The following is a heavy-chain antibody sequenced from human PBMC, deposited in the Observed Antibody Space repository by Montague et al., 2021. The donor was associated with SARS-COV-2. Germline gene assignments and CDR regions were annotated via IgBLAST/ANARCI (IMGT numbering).Heavy chain of an antibody. CDR3: ARGRDGYYHRSALFDY. J-gene: IGHJ4*02. CDR2: IYYSEST. D-gene: IGHD3-22*01. V-gene: IGHV4-59*01. Sequence: SETLSLTCTVSGGSISSYYWSWIRQPPGKGLEWIGYIYYSESTNYNPSLKSRVTISVDTSKNQFSLKLTSVIAADTAVYYCARGRDGYYHRSALFDYWGQGTRVTVSS. CDR1: GGSISSYY.